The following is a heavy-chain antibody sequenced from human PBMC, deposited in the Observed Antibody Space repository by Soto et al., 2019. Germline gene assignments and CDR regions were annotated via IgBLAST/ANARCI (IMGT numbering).Heavy chain of an antibody. CDR2: INSDGSST. CDR1: GFTFSSYW. J-gene: IGHJ4*02. V-gene: IGHV3-74*01. CDR3: AKERIVGATWYY. D-gene: IGHD1-26*01. Sequence: GGSLRLFCAASGFTFSSYWMHWVLPAPGKGLVWVSRINSDGSSTSYADSVKGRFTISRDNSKNTLYLQMNSLRAEDTAVYYCAKERIVGATWYYWGQGTLVTVSS.